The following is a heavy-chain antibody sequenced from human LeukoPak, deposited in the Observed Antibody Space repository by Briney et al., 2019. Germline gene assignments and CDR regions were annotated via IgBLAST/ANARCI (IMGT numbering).Heavy chain of an antibody. CDR2: IYYSGST. D-gene: IGHD3-3*01. CDR3: ARAVGIDDYNFWVY. V-gene: IGHV4-39*07. Sequence: SETLSLTCTVSGGSISSSSYYWGWIRQPPGKGLEWIGSIYYSGSTYYNPSLKSPVTIYVDSSKNQFSLRLSSVTAADTAVYYCARAVGIDDYNFWVYWGQGTLVTVSS. CDR1: GGSISSSSYY. J-gene: IGHJ4*02.